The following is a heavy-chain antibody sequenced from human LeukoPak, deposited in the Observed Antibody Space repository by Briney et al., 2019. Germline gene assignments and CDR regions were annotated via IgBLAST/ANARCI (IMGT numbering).Heavy chain of an antibody. CDR2: IYYSGST. D-gene: IGHD5-12*01. J-gene: IGHJ3*02. CDR3: ARDSDSGYDNDAFDI. V-gene: IGHV4-39*07. Sequence: SETLSLTCSVYGDSIASTTYYWGWIRQPPGKGLKWIGNIYYSGSTYYTPSLKSRVIISIDTSKNQFSLKVAAVTAADTAVYYCARDSDSGYDNDAFDIWGQGTMVTVSS. CDR1: GDSIASTTYY.